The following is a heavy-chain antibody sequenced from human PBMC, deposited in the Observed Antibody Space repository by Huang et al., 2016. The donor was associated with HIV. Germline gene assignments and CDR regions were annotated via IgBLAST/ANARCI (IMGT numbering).Heavy chain of an antibody. CDR2: ISAHNGNT. D-gene: IGHD3-22*01. CDR3: ARALVHYYYQHFDY. Sequence: QVQLVQSGAEVKKPGASVKVSCKVSGYTFTSYGISWVRQAPGQGLEWMGGISAHNGNTNYAQKRQCRVTMTTDTSTSTAYMELRSLRSDDTAVYYCARALVHYYYQHFDYWGQGTLVTVSS. V-gene: IGHV1-18*01. J-gene: IGHJ4*02. CDR1: GYTFTSYG.